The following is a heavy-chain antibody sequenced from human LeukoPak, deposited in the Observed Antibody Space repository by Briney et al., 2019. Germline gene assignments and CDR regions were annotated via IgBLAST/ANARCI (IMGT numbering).Heavy chain of an antibody. D-gene: IGHD1-26*01. V-gene: IGHV5-51*01. CDR2: IYPGDSDT. Sequence: GESLKISCKGSGYSFTSYWIGWVRQMPGKGLEWMGIIYPGDSDTRYSPSFQGQVTISADKSISTAYLQWSSLKASDTAMYYCARKDGSYYEKTTYYFDYWGQGTLVTVSS. CDR3: ARKDGSYYEKTTYYFDY. CDR1: GYSFTSYW. J-gene: IGHJ4*02.